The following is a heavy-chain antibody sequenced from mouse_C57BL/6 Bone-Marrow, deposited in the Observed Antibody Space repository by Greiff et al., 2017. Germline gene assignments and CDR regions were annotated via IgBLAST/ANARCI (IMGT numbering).Heavy chain of an antibody. D-gene: IGHD2-5*01. J-gene: IGHJ4*01. Sequence: QVQLQQPGTELVKPGASVKLSCKASGYTFTSYWMHWVKQRPGQGLEWIGNINPSNGGTNYNEKFKSKATLTVDKSSSTAYMQLSSLTSEDSAVYYCAGSLSCYSNYDYAMDYWGQGTSVTVSS. CDR1: GYTFTSYW. CDR3: AGSLSCYSNYDYAMDY. V-gene: IGHV1-53*01. CDR2: INPSNGGT.